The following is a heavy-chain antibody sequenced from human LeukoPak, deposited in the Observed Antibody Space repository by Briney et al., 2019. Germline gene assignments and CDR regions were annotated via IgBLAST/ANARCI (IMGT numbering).Heavy chain of an antibody. V-gene: IGHV3-30*02. D-gene: IGHD3-22*01. CDR2: IRYDGSNK. J-gene: IGHJ4*02. Sequence: SCKASGYTFTGYSMHWVRQAPGKGLEWVAFIRYDGSNKYYADSVKGRFTISRDNSKNTLYLQMNSLRAEDTAVYYCAKGMKSPYYYDSSGYVDYWGQGTLVTVSS. CDR1: GYTFTGYS. CDR3: AKGMKSPYYYDSSGYVDY.